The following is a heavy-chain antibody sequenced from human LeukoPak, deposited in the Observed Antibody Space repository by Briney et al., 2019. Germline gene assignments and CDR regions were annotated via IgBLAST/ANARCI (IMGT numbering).Heavy chain of an antibody. J-gene: IGHJ6*03. CDR1: GGSFSGYY. CDR3: ARVRSSYYYDSSGPRYYYYYYMDV. Sequence: SETLSLTCAVYGGSFSGYYWSWIRQPPGKGLEWIGEINHSGSTNYNPSLKSRVTMSVDTSKNQFSLKLSSVTAADTAVYYCARVRSSYYYDSSGPRYYYYYYMDVWGKGTTVTISS. V-gene: IGHV4-34*01. CDR2: INHSGST. D-gene: IGHD3-22*01.